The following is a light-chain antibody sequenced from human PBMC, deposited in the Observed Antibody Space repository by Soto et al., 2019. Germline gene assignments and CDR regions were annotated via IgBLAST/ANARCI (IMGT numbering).Light chain of an antibody. CDR2: GAS. Sequence: DIVLTQSPATLSVSPGERATLSCRASQSVSSNLAWYQQRPGQAPRLLIYGASIRATGIPDRFSGSGSGTDFTLTISRLEPEDFAVYYCQQYGSSPPITFGQGTRLEIK. V-gene: IGKV3-20*01. J-gene: IGKJ5*01. CDR1: QSVSSN. CDR3: QQYGSSPPIT.